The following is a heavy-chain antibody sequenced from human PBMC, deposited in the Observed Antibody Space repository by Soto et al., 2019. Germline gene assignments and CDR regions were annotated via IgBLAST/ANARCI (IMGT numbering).Heavy chain of an antibody. CDR2: TSYDGILK. CDR1: GFTFSAFG. J-gene: IGHJ4*02. D-gene: IGHD3-22*01. V-gene: IGHV3-30*18. Sequence: PGGSLRLSCEASGFTFSAFGMHWVRQAPGKGLEWVAITSYDGILKYYADSVKGRFTISRDTSKSALYLQMNSLRPEDTAVYYCAKENDFDRSSYYTPGRYWGQGTPVTVSS. CDR3: AKENDFDRSSYYTPGRY.